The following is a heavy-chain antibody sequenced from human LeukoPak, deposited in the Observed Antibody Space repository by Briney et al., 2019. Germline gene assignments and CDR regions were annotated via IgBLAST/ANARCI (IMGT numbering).Heavy chain of an antibody. CDR2: IYTSGST. Sequence: PSETLSLTCTVSGGSISSYYWSWIRQPAGKGLEWIGRIYTSGSTNSNPSLKSRVTMSVDMSKNHFSLKLSSVTAADTAVYYCARDVRAGATKSSAFDIWGQGTMVTVSS. CDR3: ARDVRAGATKSSAFDI. J-gene: IGHJ3*02. CDR1: GGSISSYY. D-gene: IGHD1-26*01. V-gene: IGHV4-4*07.